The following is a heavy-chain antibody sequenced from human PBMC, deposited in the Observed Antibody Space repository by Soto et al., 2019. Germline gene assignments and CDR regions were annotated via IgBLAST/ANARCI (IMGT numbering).Heavy chain of an antibody. CDR1: GFSLSTSGVG. Sequence: QITLKESGPTLVKPTQTLTLTCTFSGFSLSTSGVGVGWIRQPPGKALEWLVVIYWDDDKRYSPSLKRRLTIGKDTSKNQVVLTMTNMDPVDTATYYCAHRLSSGSGSDYFDYWGQGTLVTVSS. CDR3: AHRLSSGSGSDYFDY. CDR2: IYWDDDK. D-gene: IGHD3-10*01. J-gene: IGHJ4*02. V-gene: IGHV2-5*02.